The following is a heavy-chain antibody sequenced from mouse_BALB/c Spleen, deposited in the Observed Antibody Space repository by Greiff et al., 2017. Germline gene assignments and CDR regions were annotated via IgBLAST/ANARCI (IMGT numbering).Heavy chain of an antibody. Sequence: EVMLVESGGGLVQPGGSLKLSCAASGFTFSSYTMSWVRQTPEKRLEWVAYISNGGGSTYYPDTVKGRFTISRDNAKNTLYLQMSSLKSEDTAMYYCASETGSAWFAYWGQGTLVTVSA. D-gene: IGHD4-1*01. CDR2: ISNGGGST. J-gene: IGHJ3*01. CDR3: ASETGSAWFAY. CDR1: GFTFSSYT. V-gene: IGHV5-12-2*01.